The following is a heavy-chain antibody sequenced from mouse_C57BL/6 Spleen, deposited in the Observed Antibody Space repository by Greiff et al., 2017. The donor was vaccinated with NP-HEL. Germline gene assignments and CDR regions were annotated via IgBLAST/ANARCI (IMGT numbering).Heavy chain of an antibody. J-gene: IGHJ2*01. CDR1: EYEFPSHD. CDR3: ERRYGRSYYFDY. CDR2: INSDGGST. D-gene: IGHD1-1*01. Sequence: DVHLVESGGGLVQPGESLKLSCESNEYEFPSHDMSWVRKTPEKRLELVAAINSDGGSTYYPDTMERRFIISRDNTKKTLYLQMSSLRSEDTALYYCERRYGRSYYFDYWGQGTTLTVSS. V-gene: IGHV5-2*01.